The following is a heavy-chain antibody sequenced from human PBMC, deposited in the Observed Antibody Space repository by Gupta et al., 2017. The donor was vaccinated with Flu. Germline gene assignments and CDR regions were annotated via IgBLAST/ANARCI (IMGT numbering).Heavy chain of an antibody. CDR2: LKSNMEGGTT. J-gene: IGHJ4*02. CDR3: TTTRYCTRTSCGSRDC. Sequence: MNWVRQAPGKGLEWVGRLKSNMEGGTTDYAASVKGRFTMSRDASLSLLYLQMNSRKAEDTAVYYCTTTRYCTRTSCGSRDCWGQGTLVTVSS. V-gene: IGHV3-15*01. D-gene: IGHD2-2*01.